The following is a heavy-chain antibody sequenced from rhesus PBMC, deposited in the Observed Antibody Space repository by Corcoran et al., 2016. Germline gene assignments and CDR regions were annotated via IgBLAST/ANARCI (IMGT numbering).Heavy chain of an antibody. CDR3: ARRIAAPPSYYFDY. V-gene: IGHV4-76*01. CDR2: IYGSSVST. CDR1: GYSINSGYD. J-gene: IGHJ4*01. Sequence: QVQLQESGPGVVKPSETLSLTCAVSGYSINSGYDWSWIRQPPGKGMEWIGYIYGSSVSTNYYPSLKKRVTIAKGTSKNHFSLRLNSMTAADTAVYYCARRIAAPPSYYFDYWGQGVLVTVSS. D-gene: IGHD6-13*01.